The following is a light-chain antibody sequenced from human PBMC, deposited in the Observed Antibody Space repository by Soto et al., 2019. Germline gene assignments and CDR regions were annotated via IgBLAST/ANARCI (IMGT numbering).Light chain of an antibody. CDR3: QQDYRYPLT. J-gene: IGKJ4*01. Sequence: AIQMTQSPSSLSASVGDSVTITCRASQDISDDLGWYQQKPGKAPKLLIYAASSLERGVPSRFSGSGSGTDFTLTSSSLQPEDFATYYCQQDYRYPLTFGGGTKVEIK. V-gene: IGKV1-6*01. CDR2: AAS. CDR1: QDISDD.